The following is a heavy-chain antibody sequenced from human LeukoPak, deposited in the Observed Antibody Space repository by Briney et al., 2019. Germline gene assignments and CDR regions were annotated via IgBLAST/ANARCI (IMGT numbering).Heavy chain of an antibody. V-gene: IGHV4-59*01. CDR1: GGSISSYY. CDR2: IYYSGST. D-gene: IGHD5-24*01. J-gene: IGHJ4*02. CDR3: ARGNRRRDGYNYLDY. Sequence: SETLSLTCTVSGGSISSYYWSWIRQPPGKGLEWIGYIYYSGSTNYNPSLKSRVTISVDTSKNQFSLKLSSVTAADTAVYYCARGNRRRDGYNYLDYWGQGTLVTVSS.